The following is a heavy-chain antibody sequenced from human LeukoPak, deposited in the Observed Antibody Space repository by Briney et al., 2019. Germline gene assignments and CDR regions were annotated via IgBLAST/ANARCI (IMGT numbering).Heavy chain of an antibody. J-gene: IGHJ4*02. CDR1: GFTFSNYW. CDR2: IKQDGSEK. Sequence: GGSLRLSCAASGFTFSNYWMSWVRQAPGKGLEWGANIKQDGSEKYYVDSVKGRFTISRDNAKNSLYLQMNSLRAEDTAVYYCAKDRDILTATDYWGQGTLVTVSS. V-gene: IGHV3-7*05. CDR3: AKDRDILTATDY. D-gene: IGHD3-9*01.